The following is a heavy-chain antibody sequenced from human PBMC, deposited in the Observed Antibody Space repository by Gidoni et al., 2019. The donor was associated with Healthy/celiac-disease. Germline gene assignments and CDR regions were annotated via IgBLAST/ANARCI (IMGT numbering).Heavy chain of an antibody. J-gene: IGHJ4*02. CDR3: ARDSSVTTVTTLGYFDY. CDR1: GSTFSSYS. D-gene: IGHD4-17*01. V-gene: IGHV3-21*01. CDR2: ISSSSSYI. Sequence: EVQLVESGGGLVKPGGSLRLSCAASGSTFSSYSMNWVRQAPGKGLEWVSSISSSSSYIYYADSVKGRFTISRDNAKNSLYLQMNSLRAEDTAVYYCARDSSVTTVTTLGYFDYWGQGTLVTVSS.